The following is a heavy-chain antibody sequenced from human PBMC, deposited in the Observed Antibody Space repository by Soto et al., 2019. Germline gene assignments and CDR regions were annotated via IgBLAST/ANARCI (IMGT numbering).Heavy chain of an antibody. J-gene: IGHJ2*01. CDR3: AQTLGSAVAGPGRFDL. CDR2: TIPLFGTA. D-gene: IGHD6-19*01. CDR1: GGTFSTYA. V-gene: IGHV1-69*12. Sequence: QVQLVQSGAEVKKPGSSVKVSCKASGGTFSTYAISWVRQALGQGLGGLGGTIPLFGTATSAQKFQGRVMITADESTSTAYMELSSLRSEDAAVYYCAQTLGSAVAGPGRFDLWGRGTLITVSS.